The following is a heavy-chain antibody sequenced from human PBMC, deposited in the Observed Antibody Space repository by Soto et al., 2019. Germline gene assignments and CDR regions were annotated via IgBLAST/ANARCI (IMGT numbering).Heavy chain of an antibody. V-gene: IGHV3-48*01. J-gene: IGHJ6*03. Sequence: GGSLRLSCAASGFTFSSYSMNWVRQAPGKGLEWVSYICSSSSTIYYADSVKGRFTISRDNAKNSLYLQMNSLRAEDTAVYYCARSLRDYDILTGYYPDYYYYYMDVWGKGTTVTVSS. CDR3: ARSLRDYDILTGYYPDYYYYYMDV. CDR1: GFTFSSYS. CDR2: ICSSSSTI. D-gene: IGHD3-9*01.